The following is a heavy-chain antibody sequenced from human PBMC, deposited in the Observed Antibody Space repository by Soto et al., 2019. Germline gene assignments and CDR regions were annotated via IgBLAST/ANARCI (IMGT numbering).Heavy chain of an antibody. J-gene: IGHJ4*02. CDR1: GGSISSGGYY. CDR3: ARDRRFGELLGFDY. D-gene: IGHD3-10*01. V-gene: IGHV4-31*03. Sequence: PSETLSLTCTVSGGSISSGGYYWSWIRQHPGKGLEWIGYIYYSGSTYYNPSLKSRVTISVDTSKNQFSLKLSSVTAADTAVYYCARDRRFGELLGFDYWGQGTLVTVSS. CDR2: IYYSGST.